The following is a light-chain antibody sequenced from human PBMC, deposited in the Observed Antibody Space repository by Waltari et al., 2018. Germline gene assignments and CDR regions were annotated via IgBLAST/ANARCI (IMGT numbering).Light chain of an antibody. V-gene: IGKV4-1*01. CDR1: QSVLQSSNNKNY. CDR2: WAS. Sequence: DIVMTQSPDSLAVSLGERATINCKSSQSVLQSSNNKNYLAWYQHKPGQPPKLLIYWASTRESGVPDRFSGSGSGTDFTLTISSLQAEDVAVYYCQQYYSSPRKFGQGTKVEIK. CDR3: QQYYSSPRK. J-gene: IGKJ1*01.